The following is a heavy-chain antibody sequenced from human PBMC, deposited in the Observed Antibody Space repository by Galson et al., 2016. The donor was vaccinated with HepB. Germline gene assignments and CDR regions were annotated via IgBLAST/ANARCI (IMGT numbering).Heavy chain of an antibody. CDR3: ARDRGIAAGGWFDP. CDR1: GFVFSNYY. Sequence: LRLSCAASGFVFSNYYMHWVRQAPGKGLEWVSSISSGSKYIYYADSVKGRFTISRANANNSLFLQMNSLRAEDTAVYFCARDRGIAAGGWFDPWGQGTQVTVSS. D-gene: IGHD6-13*01. CDR2: ISSGSKYI. V-gene: IGHV3-21*01. J-gene: IGHJ5*02.